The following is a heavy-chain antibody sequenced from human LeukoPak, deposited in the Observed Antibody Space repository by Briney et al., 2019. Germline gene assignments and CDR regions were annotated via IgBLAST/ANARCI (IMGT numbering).Heavy chain of an antibody. J-gene: IGHJ4*02. CDR1: GFTFDDYA. V-gene: IGHV3-9*03. D-gene: IGHD6-19*01. CDR3: ARGIAMTGPFDY. Sequence: GGSLRLSCTDSGFTFDDYAMHWVRQAPGKGLEWVSGISWNSGYVVYADSVKGRFTISRDNAKNSLYLQRNSLRAEDMALYFCARGIAMTGPFDYWGQGTLVTVSS. CDR2: ISWNSGYV.